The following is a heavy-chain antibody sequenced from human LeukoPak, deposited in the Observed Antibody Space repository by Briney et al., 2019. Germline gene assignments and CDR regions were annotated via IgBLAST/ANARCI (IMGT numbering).Heavy chain of an antibody. V-gene: IGHV4-61*01. D-gene: IGHD3-3*01. CDR1: GGSVSSGSYY. Sequence: RASETLSLTCTVSGGSVSSGSYYWSWIRQPPGKGLEWIGYIYYSGSTNYNPSLKSRVTISVDTSKNQFSLKLSSVTAADTAVFYCARVASDYDVFDIWAQSTMVTVSS. CDR2: IYYSGST. J-gene: IGHJ3*02. CDR3: ARVASDYDVFDI.